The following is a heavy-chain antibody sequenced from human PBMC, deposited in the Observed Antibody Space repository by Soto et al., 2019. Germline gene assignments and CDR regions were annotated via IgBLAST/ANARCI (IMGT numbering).Heavy chain of an antibody. CDR2: LIPIFGTA. CDR3: ARDTLYYDFWSGYYKDDYYYGRDV. CDR1: GGTFSSYA. V-gene: IGHV1-69*01. Sequence: QVQLVQSGAEVKKPGSSVKVSCKASGGTFSSYAISWVRQAPGQGLEWMGGLIPIFGTANYAQKFQGRVTITADESTSTAYMELSSLRSADTAVYYCARDTLYYDFWSGYYKDDYYYGRDVWGQGTTVTVS. D-gene: IGHD3-3*01. J-gene: IGHJ6*02.